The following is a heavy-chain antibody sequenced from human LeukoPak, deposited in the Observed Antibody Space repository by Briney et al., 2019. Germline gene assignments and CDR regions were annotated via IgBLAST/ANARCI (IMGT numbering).Heavy chain of an antibody. CDR3: ARDRPGSYWYFDL. CDR1: GGSISSYY. J-gene: IGHJ2*01. Sequence: SETLSLTCTVSGGSISSYYWSWIRQPPGKGLEWVGHIYYLGSANYNPSLKSRVTISIDTSKNYFSLKLNSVIAADTAVYYCARDRPGSYWYFDLWGRGTLVTVSS. CDR2: IYYLGSA. V-gene: IGHV4-59*01. D-gene: IGHD3-10*01.